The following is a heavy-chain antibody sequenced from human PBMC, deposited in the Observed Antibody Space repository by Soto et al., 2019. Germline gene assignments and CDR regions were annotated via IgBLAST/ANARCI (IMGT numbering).Heavy chain of an antibody. Sequence: SGPTLVNPTQTLTLTCTFSGFSLSTSGMCVSWIRQPPGKALEWLALIDWDDDKYYSTSLKTRLTISKDTSKNQVVLTMTNMDPVDTATYYCARIYVVDTAMVTASYYYGMDVWGQGTTVTVSS. CDR2: IDWDDDK. D-gene: IGHD5-18*01. J-gene: IGHJ6*02. CDR1: GFSLSTSGMC. CDR3: ARIYVVDTAMVTASYYYGMDV. V-gene: IGHV2-70*01.